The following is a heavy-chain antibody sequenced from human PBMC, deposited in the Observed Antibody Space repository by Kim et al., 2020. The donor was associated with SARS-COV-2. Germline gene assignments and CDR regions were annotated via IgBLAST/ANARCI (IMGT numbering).Heavy chain of an antibody. J-gene: IGHJ4*02. D-gene: IGHD6-13*01. CDR1: GFTFGDYA. CDR2: ISWNSGSI. CDR3: AKAAPPYSSSWYQGGIDY. V-gene: IGHV3-9*01. Sequence: GGSLRLSCAASGFTFGDYAMHWVRQAPGKGLEWVSGISWNSGSIGYADSVKGRFTISRDNAKNSLYLQMNSLRAEDTALYYCAKAAPPYSSSWYQGGIDYWGQGTLVTVSS.